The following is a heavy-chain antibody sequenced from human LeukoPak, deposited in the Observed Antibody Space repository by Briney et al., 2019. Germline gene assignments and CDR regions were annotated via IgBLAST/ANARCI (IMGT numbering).Heavy chain of an antibody. CDR1: GGSFSGYY. CDR2: INHSGST. Sequence: PSETLSLTCAVYGGSFSGYYWSWIRQPPGKGLEWIGEINHSGSTNYNPSLKSRVTISVDTSKNQFSLKLSSVTAADTAVYYCARRGPARVPMVYAIRGYFDYWGQGTLVTVSS. D-gene: IGHD2-8*01. CDR3: ARRGPARVPMVYAIRGYFDY. V-gene: IGHV4-34*01. J-gene: IGHJ4*02.